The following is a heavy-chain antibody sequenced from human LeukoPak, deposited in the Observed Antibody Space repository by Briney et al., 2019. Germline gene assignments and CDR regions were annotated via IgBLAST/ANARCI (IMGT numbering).Heavy chain of an antibody. J-gene: IGHJ4*02. Sequence: QSGGSLRLSCAASGFTFSSYAMHWVRQAPGKGLEWVAVISYDGSNKYYADSVKGRFTISRDNSKNTLYLQMNSLRAEDTAVYYCAREGLAVAGTGFDYWGQGTLVTVSS. CDR3: AREGLAVAGTGFDY. D-gene: IGHD6-19*01. V-gene: IGHV3-30-3*01. CDR1: GFTFSSYA. CDR2: ISYDGSNK.